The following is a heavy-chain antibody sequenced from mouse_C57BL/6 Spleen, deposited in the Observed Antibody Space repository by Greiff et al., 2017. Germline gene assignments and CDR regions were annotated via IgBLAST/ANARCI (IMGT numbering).Heavy chain of an antibody. CDR3: ARENYGNYLDY. D-gene: IGHD2-1*01. CDR2: IYPGSGST. CDR1: GYTFTSYW. Sequence: QVQLQQPGAELVKPGASVKMSCKASGYTFTSYWINWVKQRPGQGLEWIGDIYPGSGSTNYNEKFKSKATLTVDTSSSTAYLQLSSLTSEDSAVYYCARENYGNYLDYWGQGTTLTVSS. J-gene: IGHJ2*01. V-gene: IGHV1-55*01.